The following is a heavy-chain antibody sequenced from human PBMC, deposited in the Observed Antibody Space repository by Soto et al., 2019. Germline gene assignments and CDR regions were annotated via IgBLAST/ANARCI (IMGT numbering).Heavy chain of an antibody. D-gene: IGHD4-17*01. CDR1: GGTFSSYA. V-gene: IGHV1-69*13. CDR2: IIPIFGTA. J-gene: IGHJ4*02. Sequence: VKVSCKASGGTFSSYAISWVRQAPGQGLEWMGGIIPIFGTANYAQKFQGRVTITADESTSTAYMELSSLRSEDTAVYYCARGKHDYPYFDYWCLGFLVTVSS. CDR3: ARGKHDYPYFDY.